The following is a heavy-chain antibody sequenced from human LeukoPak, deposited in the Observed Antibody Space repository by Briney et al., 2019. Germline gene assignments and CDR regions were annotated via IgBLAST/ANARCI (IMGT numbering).Heavy chain of an antibody. Sequence: SETLSLTCAVYGGSFSGYYWSWIRQPPGKGLEWIGEINHSGSTNYNPSLKSRVPISVDTSKNQFSLKLSSVTAADTAVYYCARVQGYYDSSGYPLDYWGQGTLVTVSS. D-gene: IGHD3-22*01. CDR3: ARVQGYYDSSGYPLDY. CDR1: GGSFSGYY. J-gene: IGHJ4*02. CDR2: INHSGST. V-gene: IGHV4-34*01.